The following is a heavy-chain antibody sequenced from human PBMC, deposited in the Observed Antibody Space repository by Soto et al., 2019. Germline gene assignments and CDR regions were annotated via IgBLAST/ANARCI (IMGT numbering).Heavy chain of an antibody. D-gene: IGHD2-2*01. CDR1: GGSVSSGSYY. CDR3: ARVHRYCSSTSCPPLDV. V-gene: IGHV4-61*01. Sequence: QVQLRESGPGLVKPSETLSLTCTVSGGSVSSGSYYWSWIRQPPGKGLEWIGYIYYSGSTNYNPSLKSRVTISVDTSKNQFSLKLSSVTAADTAVYYCARVHRYCSSTSCPPLDVWGQGTTVTVSS. CDR2: IYYSGST. J-gene: IGHJ6*02.